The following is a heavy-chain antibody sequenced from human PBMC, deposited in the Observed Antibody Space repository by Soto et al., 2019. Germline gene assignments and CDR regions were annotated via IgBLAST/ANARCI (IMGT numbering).Heavy chain of an antibody. CDR1: GFTFGDYY. CDR3: ARDQPRYCLSSSCRGVGY. J-gene: IGHJ4*02. Sequence: PGGSLRLSCAASGFTFGDYYMTWIRQAPGKGLERVSSISSSGNTIYYADSVKGRFTISRDNAKNFLYLQMNSLRAEDTAVYFCARDQPRYCLSSSCRGVGYWGQGILVTVSS. D-gene: IGHD2-15*01. V-gene: IGHV3-11*01. CDR2: ISSSGNTI.